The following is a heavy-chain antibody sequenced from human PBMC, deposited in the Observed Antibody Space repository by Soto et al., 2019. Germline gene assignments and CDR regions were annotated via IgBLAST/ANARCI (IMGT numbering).Heavy chain of an antibody. CDR3: ARQVPGGSSYWYFDL. Sequence: QVQLVQSGAEVKKPGASVKVSCKASGYTFTSYGISWVRQAPGQGLEWMGWISAYNGKTNYAQKLQGRVTMTTDTSTSTAYMELRSLRSDDTAVYYCARQVPGGSSYWYFDLWGRGTLVTVSS. CDR1: GYTFTSYG. J-gene: IGHJ2*01. V-gene: IGHV1-18*01. D-gene: IGHD2-2*01. CDR2: ISAYNGKT.